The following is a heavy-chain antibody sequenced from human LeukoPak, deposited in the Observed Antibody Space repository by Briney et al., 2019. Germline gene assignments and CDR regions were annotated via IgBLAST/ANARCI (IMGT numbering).Heavy chain of an antibody. D-gene: IGHD1-14*01. V-gene: IGHV2-70*11. J-gene: IGHJ4*02. CDR2: IDWDDDK. Sequence: ESGPALAKPTQTLTLTCTFTGFSLSTSAMSVSWIRQPRGKALEWLARIDWDDDKYYSTSLKTRLTISKDTSKNQVVLTMANMDPVDTATYYCARIITGLGPTGYYFDYWGQGTLVTVSS. CDR3: ARIITGLGPTGYYFDY. CDR1: GFSLSTSAMS.